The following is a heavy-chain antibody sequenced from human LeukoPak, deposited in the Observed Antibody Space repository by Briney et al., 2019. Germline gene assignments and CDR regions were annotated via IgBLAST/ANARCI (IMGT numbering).Heavy chain of an antibody. J-gene: IGHJ4*02. CDR2: INPNSGGT. Sequence: ASVKVSCKASGYTFTGYYMHWVRQAPGQGLEWMGWINPNSGGTNYAQKFQGRVTMTRDTSISTAYMELSSLRSEDTAVYYCARALYDYVWGSYPVDWGQGTLVTVSS. D-gene: IGHD3-16*02. CDR1: GYTFTGYY. CDR3: ARALYDYVWGSYPVD. V-gene: IGHV1-2*02.